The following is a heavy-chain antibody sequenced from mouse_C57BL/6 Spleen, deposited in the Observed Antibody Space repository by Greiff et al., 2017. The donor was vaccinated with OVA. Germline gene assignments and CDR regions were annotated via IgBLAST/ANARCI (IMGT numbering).Heavy chain of an antibody. Sequence: VKLVESGPGLVAPSQSLSITCTVSGFSLTSYGVDWVRQSPGKGLEWLGVIWGVGSTNYNSALKSRLSISKDNSKSQVFLKMNSLQTDDTAMYYCARDSSDAMDYWGQGTSVTVSS. D-gene: IGHD3-1*01. V-gene: IGHV2-6*01. CDR2: IWGVGST. J-gene: IGHJ4*01. CDR3: ARDSSDAMDY. CDR1: GFSLTSYG.